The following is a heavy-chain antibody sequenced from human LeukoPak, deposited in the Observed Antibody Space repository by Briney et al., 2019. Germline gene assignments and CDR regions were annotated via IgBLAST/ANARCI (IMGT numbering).Heavy chain of an antibody. CDR3: ARVRSYDFWSGYYAHAFDI. J-gene: IGHJ3*02. Sequence: PGGSLRLSCATSGFTFSTYSLNWVRQSPGKGLEWVSYISTSGTINYAESVKGRFTISRDNSKNTLYLQMNSLRAEDTAVYYCARVRSYDFWSGYYAHAFDIWGQGTMVTVSS. CDR1: GFTFSTYS. CDR2: ISTSGTI. V-gene: IGHV3-48*01. D-gene: IGHD3-3*01.